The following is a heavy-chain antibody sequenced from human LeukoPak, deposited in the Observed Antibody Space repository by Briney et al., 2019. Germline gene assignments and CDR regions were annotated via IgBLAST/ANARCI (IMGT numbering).Heavy chain of an antibody. CDR3: TREKTQWEYYSYYYYMDV. CDR1: GFTFGDYA. Sequence: GGSLRLSCTASGFTFGDYAMSWVRQAPGKGLEWVGFIRSKAYGGTTEYAASVKGRFTISRDDSKSIAYLQMNSLKTEDTAVYYCTREKTQWEYYSYYYYMDVWGKGTTVTISS. CDR2: IRSKAYGGTT. V-gene: IGHV3-49*04. D-gene: IGHD1-26*01. J-gene: IGHJ6*03.